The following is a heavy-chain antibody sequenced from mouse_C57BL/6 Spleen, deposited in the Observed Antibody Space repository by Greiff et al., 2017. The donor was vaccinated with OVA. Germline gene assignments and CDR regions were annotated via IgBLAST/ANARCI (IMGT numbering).Heavy chain of an antibody. Sequence: VQLQQSGAELVKPGASVKISCKASGYAFSSYWMNWVKQRPGKGLEWIGQIYPGDGDTNYNGKFKGKATLTADKSSSTAYMQLSSLTSEDSAVYLCARKGDGSPWYFDVWGTGTTVTVSS. CDR2: IYPGDGDT. V-gene: IGHV1-80*01. J-gene: IGHJ1*03. CDR1: GYAFSSYW. CDR3: ARKGDGSPWYFDV. D-gene: IGHD1-1*01.